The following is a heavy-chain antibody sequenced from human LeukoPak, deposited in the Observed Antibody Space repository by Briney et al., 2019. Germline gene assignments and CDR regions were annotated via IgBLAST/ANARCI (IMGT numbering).Heavy chain of an antibody. Sequence: SETLSLTCAVYGGSFSGYYWSWLRQPPGKGVEWIGEIKDSGSTYYNPSLKSRVTISVDTSKNQFSLKLSSVTAAYTAVYYCASPYYDILPGYPAPALGYWGQGTLVTVSS. CDR1: GGSFSGYY. CDR2: IKDSGST. J-gene: IGHJ4*02. V-gene: IGHV4-34*01. D-gene: IGHD3-9*01. CDR3: ASPYYDILPGYPAPALGY.